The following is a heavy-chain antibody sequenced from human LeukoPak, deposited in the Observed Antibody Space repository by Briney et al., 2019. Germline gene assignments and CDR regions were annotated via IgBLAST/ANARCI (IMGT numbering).Heavy chain of an antibody. V-gene: IGHV3-74*01. Sequence: PGGSLSLSCAASGFTFSRSWVHWVRQAAGKGVVWLSRINSDGGDTTYADSVKGRFTISRDNAKNTVYLQMNSLRAEDTAMYYCARASCTDSSGYLQIDCWGQGTLVTASS. CDR2: INSDGGDT. CDR1: GFTFSRSW. J-gene: IGHJ4*02. D-gene: IGHD3-22*01. CDR3: ARASCTDSSGYLQIDC.